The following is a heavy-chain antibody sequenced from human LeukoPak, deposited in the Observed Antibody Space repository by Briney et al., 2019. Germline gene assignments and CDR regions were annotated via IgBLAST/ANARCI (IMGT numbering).Heavy chain of an antibody. V-gene: IGHV1-2*04. J-gene: IGHJ3*02. CDR2: INPNSGGT. Sequence: ASVKVSCKASGYTFTGYYMHWVRQAPGQGLEWMGWINPNSGGTNYAQKFQGWVTMTRDTSISTAYMELSRLRSDDTAVYYCARAGGAAAGLLAFVIWGQGTMVTVSS. CDR1: GYTFTGYY. D-gene: IGHD6-13*01. CDR3: ARAGGAAAGLLAFVI.